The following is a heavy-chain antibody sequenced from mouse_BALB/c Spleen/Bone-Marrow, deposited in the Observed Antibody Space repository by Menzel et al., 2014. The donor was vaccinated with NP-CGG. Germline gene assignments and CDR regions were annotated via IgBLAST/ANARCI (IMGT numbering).Heavy chain of an antibody. CDR1: GYTFTSYW. V-gene: IGHV1S81*02. J-gene: IGHJ2*01. D-gene: IGHD1-1*01. Sequence: QVQLKQSGAELVKPGASVKLSCKASGYTFTSYWMHWVKQRSGQGLEWIGEINPSNGRTNYNEKFKSKATLTVDKSSSTAYMQLSSLTSEDSAVYYCARRATTVVATDYWGQGTTLTVSS. CDR2: INPSNGRT. CDR3: ARRATTVVATDY.